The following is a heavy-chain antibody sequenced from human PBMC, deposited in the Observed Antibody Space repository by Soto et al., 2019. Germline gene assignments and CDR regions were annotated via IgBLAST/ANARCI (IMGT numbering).Heavy chain of an antibody. D-gene: IGHD2-2*02. CDR3: ARGRYHFFDY. CDR2: IGSSGTTT. V-gene: IGHV3-48*04. Sequence: PGGSLRLSCAASGFTFSNYAMNWVRQAPGKGLEWVSHIGSSGTTTYYADSVQGRFTISRDNARNSVYLQMNSLRGEDTAVYYCARGRYHFFDYWGRGTLVTVSS. CDR1: GFTFSNYA. J-gene: IGHJ4*02.